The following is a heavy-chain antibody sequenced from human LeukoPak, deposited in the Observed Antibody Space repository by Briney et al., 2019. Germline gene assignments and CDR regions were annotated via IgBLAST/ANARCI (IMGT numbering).Heavy chain of an antibody. CDR2: IIPILGIA. Sequence: GASVKVSCKASGGTFSSYAISWVRQAPGQGLEWMGRIIPILGIANYAQKFQGRVTITADKSTSTAYMELSSLRSEDTAVYYCASNRGMSVLVSWFDPWGQGTLVTVSS. CDR3: ASNRGMSVLVSWFDP. J-gene: IGHJ5*02. CDR1: GGTFSSYA. V-gene: IGHV1-69*04. D-gene: IGHD1-14*01.